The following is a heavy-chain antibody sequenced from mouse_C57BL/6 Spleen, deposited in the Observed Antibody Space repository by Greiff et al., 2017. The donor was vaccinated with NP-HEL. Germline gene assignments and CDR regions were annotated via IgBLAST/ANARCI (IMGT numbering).Heavy chain of an antibody. CDR3: ARGRYVDGYAYYAMDY. Sequence: VQLQQPGAELVRPGSSVKLSCKASGYTFTSYWMHWVKQRPIQGLEWIGNIDPSDSETHYNQKFKDKATLTVDKSSSTAYMQLSSLTSEDSAVYYCARGRYVDGYAYYAMDYWGQGTSVTVSS. V-gene: IGHV1-52*01. D-gene: IGHD2-3*01. CDR1: GYTFTSYW. J-gene: IGHJ4*01. CDR2: IDPSDSET.